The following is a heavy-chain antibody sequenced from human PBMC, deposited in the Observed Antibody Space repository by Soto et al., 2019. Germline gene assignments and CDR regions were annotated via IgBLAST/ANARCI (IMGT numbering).Heavy chain of an antibody. J-gene: IGHJ6*02. CDR2: INAGNGNT. V-gene: IGHV1-3*01. CDR3: ARVDYYGSGSYSYYGMDF. D-gene: IGHD3-10*01. CDR1: GFAKTCKA. Sequence: SKAPGFAKTCKAMHSVRHDPGQRLEWMGWINAGNGNTKYSQKFQGRVTITRDTSASTAYMELSSLRSEDTAVYYCARVDYYGSGSYSYYGMDFWGQGTTDTV.